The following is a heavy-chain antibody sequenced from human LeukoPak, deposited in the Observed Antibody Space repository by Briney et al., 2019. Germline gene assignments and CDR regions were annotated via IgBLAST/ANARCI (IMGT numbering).Heavy chain of an antibody. CDR2: ISWNSGSI. D-gene: IGHD6-13*01. CDR3: AKDISLKPAAGREPLFDY. J-gene: IGHJ4*02. Sequence: PGGSLRLSCAASGFTFDDYAMHWVRQAPGKGLEWVSGISWNSGSIGYADSVKGRFTISRDNAKNSLYLQMNSLRAEDTALYYCAKDISLKPAAGREPLFDYWGQGTLVTVSS. V-gene: IGHV3-9*01. CDR1: GFTFDDYA.